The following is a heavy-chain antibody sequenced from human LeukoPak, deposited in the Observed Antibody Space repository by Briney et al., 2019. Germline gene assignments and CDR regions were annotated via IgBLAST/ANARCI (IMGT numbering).Heavy chain of an antibody. D-gene: IGHD1-14*01. CDR3: VRKNQDFNAAFDI. CDR1: GFTVSNNY. CDR2: TYSDGNT. J-gene: IGHJ3*02. Sequence: HPGGSLRPSCAASGFTVSNNYMSWVRQAPGKGLEWVSITYSDGNTNYAVSVKGRFTISRDTSQNTLSLQMNSLRAEDTAVYYCVRKNQDFNAAFDIWGQGTVVTVSS. V-gene: IGHV3-53*01.